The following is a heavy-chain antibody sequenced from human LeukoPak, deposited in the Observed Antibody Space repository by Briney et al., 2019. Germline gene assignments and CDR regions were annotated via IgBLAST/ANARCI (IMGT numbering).Heavy chain of an antibody. Sequence: GGSLRLSCAASGFTFSSYWMHWVRQAPGKGLVWVSRISEDGSSANYADSVKGRFTISRDNAKNTLYLQMNSLRAEDTAVYYCARHLHDWGQGTLVTVSS. CDR2: ISEDGSSA. J-gene: IGHJ4*02. D-gene: IGHD3-16*01. V-gene: IGHV3-74*01. CDR3: ARHLHD. CDR1: GFTFSSYW.